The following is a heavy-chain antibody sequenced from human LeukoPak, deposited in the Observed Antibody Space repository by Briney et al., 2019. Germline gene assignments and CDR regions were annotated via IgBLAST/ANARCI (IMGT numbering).Heavy chain of an antibody. V-gene: IGHV3-15*01. CDR3: TTVGPYCSSTSCWFGY. CDR1: GFTFSNAW. CDR2: IKSKTDGGTT. J-gene: IGHJ4*02. Sequence: PGGSLRLSCAASGFTFSNAWMSWVRQAPGTGLEWVGRIKSKTDGGTTDYAAPVKGRFTISRDDSKNTLYLQMNSLKTEDTAVYYCTTVGPYCSSTSCWFGYWGQGTLVTVSS. D-gene: IGHD2-2*01.